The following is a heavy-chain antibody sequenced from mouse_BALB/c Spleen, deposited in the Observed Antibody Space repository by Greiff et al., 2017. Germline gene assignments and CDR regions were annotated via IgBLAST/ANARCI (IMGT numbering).Heavy chain of an antibody. D-gene: IGHD4-1*01. CDR2: IRNKANGYTT. CDR3: ARDVTGTEY. CDR1: GFTFTDYY. Sequence: EVKLMESGGGLVQPGGSLRLSCATSGFTFTDYYMSWVRQPPGKALEWLGFIRNKANGYTTEYSASVKGRFTISRDNSQSILYLQMNTLRAEDSATYYCARDVTGTEYWGQGTLVTVSA. J-gene: IGHJ3*01. V-gene: IGHV7-3*02.